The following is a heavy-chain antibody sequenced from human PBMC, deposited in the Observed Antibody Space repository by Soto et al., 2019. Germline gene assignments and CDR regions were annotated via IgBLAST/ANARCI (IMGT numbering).Heavy chain of an antibody. Sequence: EVQLVESGGGLVQPGGPLRLSCAASGFTFSTYWMHWVRQAPGKGLVWVSGISRDGIGTTYAESVKGRFTISSDNTKNTLSLQMNSLRVEDTAVYYCGPLGDFGVVMGHWGQGTLVTVSS. CDR1: GFTFSTYW. D-gene: IGHD3-3*01. CDR3: GPLGDFGVVMGH. V-gene: IGHV3-74*03. J-gene: IGHJ4*02. CDR2: ISRDGIGT.